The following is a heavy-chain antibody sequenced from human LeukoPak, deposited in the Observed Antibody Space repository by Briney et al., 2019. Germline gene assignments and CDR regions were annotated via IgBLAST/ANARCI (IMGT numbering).Heavy chain of an antibody. Sequence: GGSLRLSCAASGFKFWNNGMHWVRQAPGKGLEWVAAIWYDGSHEFYADSVKGRFTISRDNSKSTLYLQMNSLRAEDTAVYYCASDYGGNSGNLDAFDIWGQGTMVTVSS. D-gene: IGHD4-23*01. J-gene: IGHJ3*02. CDR1: GFKFWNNG. CDR2: IWYDGSHE. V-gene: IGHV3-33*01. CDR3: ASDYGGNSGNLDAFDI.